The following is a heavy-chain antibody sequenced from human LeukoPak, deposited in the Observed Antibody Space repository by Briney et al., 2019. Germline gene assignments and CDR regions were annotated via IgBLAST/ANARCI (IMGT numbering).Heavy chain of an antibody. V-gene: IGHV4-4*07. CDR3: ARSTIFGVVITFDY. D-gene: IGHD3-3*01. CDR2: IYTSGST. CDR1: GGSISSYY. J-gene: IGHJ4*02. Sequence: PSETLSLTCTVSGGSISSYYWSWIRQPAGKGLEWIERIYTSGSTNYNPSLKSRVTMSVDTSKNQFSLKLSSVTAADTAVYYCARSTIFGVVITFDYWGQGTLVTVSS.